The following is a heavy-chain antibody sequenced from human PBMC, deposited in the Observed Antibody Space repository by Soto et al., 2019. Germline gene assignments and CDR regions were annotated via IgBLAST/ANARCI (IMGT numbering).Heavy chain of an antibody. Sequence: QITLKESGPTLVKPTQTLTLTCTFSGFSLSSTRMAVGWIRQPPGKALEWLALIYWDDDKRYSPFLKSRLTITNDTSNNQVVLTMSNMDPVDTARYYCAHIVVAGVGYYFDYWGQGTLVTVSS. CDR1: GFSLSSTRMA. D-gene: IGHD6-19*01. V-gene: IGHV2-5*02. CDR3: AHIVVAGVGYYFDY. J-gene: IGHJ4*02. CDR2: IYWDDDK.